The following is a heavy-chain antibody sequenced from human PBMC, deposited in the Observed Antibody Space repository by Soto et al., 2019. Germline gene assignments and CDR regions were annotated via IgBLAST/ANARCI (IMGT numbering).Heavy chain of an antibody. CDR2: VWSDGSKE. Sequence: GGSLRLSCAASGFTFSTYGVHWVRQAPGKGLEWVAVVWSDGSKEFYADSVKGRFTISRDNSKNTVYLQMNSLRAEDTAVYYCARRSNVTHEVDYWGQVTMVTVSS. D-gene: IGHD2-21*02. J-gene: IGHJ4*02. V-gene: IGHV3-33*01. CDR1: GFTFSTYG. CDR3: ARRSNVTHEVDY.